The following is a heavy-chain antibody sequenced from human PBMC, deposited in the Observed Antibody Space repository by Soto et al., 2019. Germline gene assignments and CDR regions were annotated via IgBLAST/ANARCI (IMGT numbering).Heavy chain of an antibody. V-gene: IGHV3-21*01. J-gene: IGHJ1*01. CDR2: LGTSATYI. CDR1: RFTLSPYT. CDR3: ARAAFTYSTISAFPH. D-gene: IGHD5-12*01. Sequence: TGVPLRLPPFASRFTLSPYTLTSAPPPPGKGLEWVSSLGTSATYIYYADSVKGRFTISRANAKNSVFLQLDSLRAEDSAVYYCARAAFTYSTISAFPHWGQGTLVTVSS.